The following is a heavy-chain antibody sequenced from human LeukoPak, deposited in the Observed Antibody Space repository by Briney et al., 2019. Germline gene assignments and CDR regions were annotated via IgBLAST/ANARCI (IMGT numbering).Heavy chain of an antibody. D-gene: IGHD5-24*01. Sequence: PSETLSLTRTVCGGSISSYYWRWLRQPPGKGLEWIGYIYYSGSTNYNPSLKSRVTISVDTSKNQFSLKLSSVTAADTAVYYCASNRDGYNSGYFDYWGQGTLVTVSS. CDR3: ASNRDGYNSGYFDY. V-gene: IGHV4-59*01. CDR2: IYYSGST. J-gene: IGHJ4*02. CDR1: GGSISSYY.